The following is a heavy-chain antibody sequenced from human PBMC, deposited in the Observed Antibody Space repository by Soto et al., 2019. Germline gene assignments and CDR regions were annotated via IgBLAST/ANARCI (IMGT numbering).Heavy chain of an antibody. V-gene: IGHV3-23*01. CDR1: GFTFSSYA. CDR2: ISGSGGST. Sequence: PGGSLRLSCAASGFTFSSYAMSWVRQAPGKGLEWVSAISGSGGSTFHADSVKGRFTISRDNSKNTLYLQMNSLRAEDTAVYYCAKDTATITYYFDYWGQGTMVTVSS. J-gene: IGHJ4*02. CDR3: AKDTATITYYFDY. D-gene: IGHD5-12*01.